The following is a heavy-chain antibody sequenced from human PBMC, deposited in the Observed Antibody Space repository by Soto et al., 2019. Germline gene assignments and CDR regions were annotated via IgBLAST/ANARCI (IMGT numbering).Heavy chain of an antibody. CDR1: GVSISNSSYY. J-gene: IGHJ4*02. V-gene: IGHV4-39*01. Sequence: PSETLSLTCPVSGVSISNSSYYWGWIRRPPGKGLEWIGTIYYSGITYYNPSLKSRVTISVDTSKNQFSLKLTSVTAADTAVYYCARHGSNWGQGTLVPVHS. CDR3: ARHGSN. CDR2: IYYSGIT.